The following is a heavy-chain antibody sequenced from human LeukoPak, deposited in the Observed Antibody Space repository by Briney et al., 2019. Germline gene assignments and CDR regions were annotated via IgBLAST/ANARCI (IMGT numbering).Heavy chain of an antibody. CDR2: IGGSDYST. D-gene: IGHD5-18*01. Sequence: GGSLRLSCAASGFTFSTYDMSWVRQAPGKGLEWVSAIGGSDYSTYYADSVKGRFTIFRDNSKNTLYLQMKSLRAEDTAVYYCAKQIGPMVRYMDVWGKGTTVTVSS. V-gene: IGHV3-23*01. CDR3: AKQIGPMVRYMDV. CDR1: GFTFSTYD. J-gene: IGHJ6*03.